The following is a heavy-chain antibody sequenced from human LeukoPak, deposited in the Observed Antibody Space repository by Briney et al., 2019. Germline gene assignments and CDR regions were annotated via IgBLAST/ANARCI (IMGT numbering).Heavy chain of an antibody. CDR2: INHSGST. V-gene: IGHV4-34*01. CDR3: ARGRRYYDSSGYSMDY. Sequence: PSETLSLTCAVYGGSFSGYYWSWIRQPPGKGLEWIGEINHSGSTNYNPSLKSRVTISVDTSKNQLSLKLSPVTAADTAVYYCARGRRYYDSSGYSMDYWGQGTPVTVSS. CDR1: GGSFSGYY. D-gene: IGHD3-22*01. J-gene: IGHJ4*02.